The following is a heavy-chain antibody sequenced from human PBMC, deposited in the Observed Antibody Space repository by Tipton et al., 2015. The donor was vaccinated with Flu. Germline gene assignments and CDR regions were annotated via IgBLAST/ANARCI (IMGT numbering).Heavy chain of an antibody. V-gene: IGHV3-15*01. CDR3: TTDAPDWGGKALDI. CDR1: EFDVSIYY. Sequence: SLRLSCEASEFDVSIYYMSWVRQGPGQGLEWVGRISSATEGGPVDYTAPVKGRFTMSRDDSKNTLYLQMNSLKTEDTAVYYCTTDAPDWGGKALDIWGQGTMVTVSS. D-gene: IGHD7-27*01. CDR2: ISSATEGGPV. J-gene: IGHJ3*02.